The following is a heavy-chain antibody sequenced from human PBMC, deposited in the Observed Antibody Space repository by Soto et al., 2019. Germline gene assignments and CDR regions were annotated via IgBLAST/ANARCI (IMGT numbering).Heavy chain of an antibody. CDR3: AKEDITIFGVVIIHHANFEY. Sequence: PGGSLRLSCAASGFTFSSYAMSWVRQAPGKGLEWVSAISGSGGSTYYADSVKGRFTISRDNSKNTLYLQMNSLRAEDTAVYYCAKEDITIFGVVIIHHANFEYWGQGTLVTVSS. J-gene: IGHJ4*02. V-gene: IGHV3-23*01. CDR1: GFTFSSYA. D-gene: IGHD3-3*01. CDR2: ISGSGGST.